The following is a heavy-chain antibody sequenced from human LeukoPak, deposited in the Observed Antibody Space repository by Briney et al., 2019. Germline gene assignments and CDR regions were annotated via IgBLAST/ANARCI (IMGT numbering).Heavy chain of an antibody. CDR1: GFTFSSYW. J-gene: IGHJ4*02. CDR2: INQDGREK. Sequence: GGSLTLSCTVSGFTFSSYWMTWVRQVPGKGLQWVPNINQDGREKYYMDSMKGRLNVSRDNTENSVFLQLTSLRPEDTGIYFCAKGRDYGDFWGQGTLVAVSS. V-gene: IGHV3-7*01. CDR3: AKGRDYGDF.